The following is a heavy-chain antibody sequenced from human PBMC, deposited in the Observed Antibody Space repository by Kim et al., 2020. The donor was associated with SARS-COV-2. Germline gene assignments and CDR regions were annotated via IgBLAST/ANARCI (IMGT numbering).Heavy chain of an antibody. CDR3: ARGVGRFLYYDFWSGYLDFRFDP. D-gene: IGHD3-3*01. J-gene: IGHJ5*02. CDR2: INHSGST. CDR1: GGSFSGYY. V-gene: IGHV4-34*01. Sequence: SETLSLTCAVYGGSFSGYYWSWIRQPPGKGLEWIGEINHSGSTNYNPSLKSRVTISVDTSKNQFSMKLSSVTAADTAVYYCARGVGRFLYYDFWSGYLDFRFDPWGQGTLVTVSS.